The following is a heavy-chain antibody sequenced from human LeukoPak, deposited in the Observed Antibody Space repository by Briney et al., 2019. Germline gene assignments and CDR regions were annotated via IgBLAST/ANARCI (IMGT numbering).Heavy chain of an antibody. J-gene: IGHJ5*02. CDR2: IYYSGST. V-gene: IGHV4-59*01. D-gene: IGHD2-15*01. CDR1: VGSISSYY. CDR3: ARGGCSGGSCYFDWFDP. Sequence: PSETLSLTCTVSVGSISSYYWSWIRQPPGKGLEWIGYIYYSGSTNYNPSLKSRVTISVDTSKNQFSLKLSSVTAADTAVYYCARGGCSGGSCYFDWFDPWGQGTLVTVSS.